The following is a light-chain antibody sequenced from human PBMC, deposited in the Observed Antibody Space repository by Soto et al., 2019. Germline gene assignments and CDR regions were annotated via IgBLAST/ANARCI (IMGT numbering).Light chain of an antibody. CDR2: EVS. CDR1: SSDVGSYNL. J-gene: IGLJ1*01. V-gene: IGLV2-14*02. CDR3: SSYTNISTPYV. Sequence: QSVLTQPASVSGSPGQSITISCTGTSSDVGSYNLVSWYQQHPGKAPKLMIYEVSNRPSGVSNRFSGSKSDNTASLTLSGLQAEEEADYYCSSYTNISTPYVFGTGAKVTVL.